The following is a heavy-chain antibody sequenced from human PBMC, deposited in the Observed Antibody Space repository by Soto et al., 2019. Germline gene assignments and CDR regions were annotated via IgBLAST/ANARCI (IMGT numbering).Heavy chain of an antibody. CDR3: AKDFPENGTRSPYDYYMDV. CDR2: ISGSGGST. CDR1: GFTFSSYA. Sequence: PGGSLRLSCASSGFTFSSYAMSLVRQAPGKGLEWVSAISGSGGSTYYADSVKGRFTISRDNSKNTLYLQMNSLRAEDTAVYYCAKDFPENGTRSPYDYYMDVWGKGTTVTVSS. V-gene: IGHV3-23*01. D-gene: IGHD1-1*01. J-gene: IGHJ6*03.